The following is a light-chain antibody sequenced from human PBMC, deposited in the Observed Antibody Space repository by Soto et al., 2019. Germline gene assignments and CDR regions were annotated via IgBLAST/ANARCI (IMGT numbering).Light chain of an antibody. CDR1: SSNIGRNS. CDR3: AAWDDSLNEYV. V-gene: IGLV1-44*01. CDR2: GNN. J-gene: IGLJ1*01. Sequence: QSVLTQAPSVSGTPGQRVTITCSGSSSNIGRNSVNWYQHLPGTAPKLLTHGNNHRPSGVPDRFSGSKSSTSASLAISGLQPEDEADYCCAAWDDSLNEYVFGDGTKLTVL.